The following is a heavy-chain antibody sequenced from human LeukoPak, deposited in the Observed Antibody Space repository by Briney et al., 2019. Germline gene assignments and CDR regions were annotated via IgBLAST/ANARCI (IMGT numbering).Heavy chain of an antibody. J-gene: IGHJ6*03. D-gene: IGHD5-24*01. Sequence: PSETLSLTCTVSGGSISSYYWSWIRQPPGKGLEWIGYIYYSGSTNYNPSLKSRVTISVDTSKNQFSLKLSSVTAADTAVYYCARDVEMATTDYYYYYYMTSGAKGPRSPSP. CDR1: GGSISSYY. CDR3: ARDVEMATTDYYYYYYMTS. CDR2: IYYSGST. V-gene: IGHV4-59*01.